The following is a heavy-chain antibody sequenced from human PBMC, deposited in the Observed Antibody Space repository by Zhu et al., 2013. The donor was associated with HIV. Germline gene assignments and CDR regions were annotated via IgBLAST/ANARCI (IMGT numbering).Heavy chain of an antibody. CDR2: IIPIFGTA. Sequence: VQLVQSGAEVKKPGSSVKVSCKASGGTFSSYAISWVRQAPGQGLEWMGGIIPIFGTANYAQKFQGRVTITADKSTSTAYMELSSLRSEDTAVYYCARRRFLEWLSPLDYDAFDIWGQGTMVTVSS. V-gene: IGHV1-69*06. CDR3: ARRRFLEWLSPLDYDAFDI. D-gene: IGHD3-3*01. CDR1: GGTFSSYA. J-gene: IGHJ3*02.